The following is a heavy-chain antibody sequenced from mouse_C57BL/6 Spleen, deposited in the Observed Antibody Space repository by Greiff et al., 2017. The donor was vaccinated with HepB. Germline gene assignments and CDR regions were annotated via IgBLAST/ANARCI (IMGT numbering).Heavy chain of an antibody. CDR3: ARWGNYYGDSYGHYYAMDY. V-gene: IGHV1-82*01. CDR2: IYPGDGDT. CDR1: GYAFSSSW. J-gene: IGHJ4*01. D-gene: IGHD1-1*02. Sequence: VQLVESGPELVKPGASVKISCKASGYAFSSSWMNWVKQRPGKGLEWIGRIYPGDGDTNYTGKFKGQATLTADKSSSTAYMQLSSLTAEDSAVYICARWGNYYGDSYGHYYAMDYWGQGTSVTVSS.